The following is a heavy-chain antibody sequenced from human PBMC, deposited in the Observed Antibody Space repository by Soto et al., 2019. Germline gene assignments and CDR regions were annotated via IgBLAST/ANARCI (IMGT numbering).Heavy chain of an antibody. CDR2: IYYSGST. J-gene: IGHJ6*02. D-gene: IGHD2-15*01. CDR3: ARGGFCSGGSCYSHYYYSRMGV. V-gene: IGHV4-59*01. CDR1: GGSISTYY. Sequence: SETLSLTCTVSGGSISTYYWSWIRQPPGKGLEWIGYIYYSGSTDYNPSLKSRVTISVDTSKNQSSLKLSSVTAADTAVYYCARGGFCSGGSCYSHYYYSRMGVWGQGTTVT.